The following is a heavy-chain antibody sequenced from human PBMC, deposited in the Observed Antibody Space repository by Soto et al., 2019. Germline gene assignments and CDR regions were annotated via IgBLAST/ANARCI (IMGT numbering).Heavy chain of an antibody. CDR3: ARVDIAVVPSTTFDY. J-gene: IGHJ4*02. CDR1: GGSISSISYY. Sequence: QLQLQESGPGLVKPSETLALTCTVSGGSISSISYYWGWIRQPPGKGLEWIGSIKYSGNTFYNPSLKSRLTMSVDTSKNHFSLRLSSVTAAETAVYYCARVDIAVVPSTTFDYWGQGTLVTVSS. V-gene: IGHV4-39*01. D-gene: IGHD2-2*01. CDR2: IKYSGNT.